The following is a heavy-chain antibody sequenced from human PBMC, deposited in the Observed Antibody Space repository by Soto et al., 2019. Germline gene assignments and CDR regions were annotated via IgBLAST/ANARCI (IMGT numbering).Heavy chain of an antibody. CDR3: AREGSYSAYNFAHGIQLWSFDF. CDR1: GGSINTFY. V-gene: IGHV4-4*07. D-gene: IGHD5-12*01. CDR2: IFSSGST. Sequence: SETLSLTCTVSGGSINTFYWSWVRQPAGKGLEWIGRIFSSGSTSYNPSLESRVAMSVDTSKNHFSLNLSSVTAADMAVYYCAREGSYSAYNFAHGIQLWSFDFWGQGALVTVSS. J-gene: IGHJ4*02.